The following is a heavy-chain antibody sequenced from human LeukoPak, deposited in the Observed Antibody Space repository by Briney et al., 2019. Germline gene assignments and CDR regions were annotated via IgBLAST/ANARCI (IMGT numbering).Heavy chain of an antibody. V-gene: IGHV4-59*08. CDR1: GGSISSYY. CDR2: IYYSGST. CDR3: ARLYSSGWYLDY. Sequence: SETLSLTCTVSGGSISSYYWSWIRQPPGKGLEWSGYIYYSGSTNYNPSLKSRVTVSVDTSKNQFSLKLSSVTAADTAVYYCARLYSSGWYLDYWGQGTLVTVSS. D-gene: IGHD6-19*01. J-gene: IGHJ4*02.